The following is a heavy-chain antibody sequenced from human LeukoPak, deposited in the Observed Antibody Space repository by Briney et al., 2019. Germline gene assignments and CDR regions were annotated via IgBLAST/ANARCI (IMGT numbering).Heavy chain of an antibody. J-gene: IGHJ6*03. D-gene: IGHD5-18*01. CDR2: VHYSGGT. CDR3: ARRRSFGLSRTMDV. CDR1: GGSISSSSYY. Sequence: PSETLSLTCTVSGGSISSSSYYWGWIRQPPGKGLQWIGSVHYSGGTNYNPSLKSRVSISVDTSKNRFSLRVTSLTAADTAVYYCARRRSFGLSRTMDVWGKGITVTVSS. V-gene: IGHV4-39*01.